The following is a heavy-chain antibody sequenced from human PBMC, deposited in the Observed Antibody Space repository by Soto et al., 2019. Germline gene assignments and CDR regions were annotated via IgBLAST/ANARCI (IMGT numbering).Heavy chain of an antibody. D-gene: IGHD3-22*01. V-gene: IGHV3-73*01. CDR3: TRYYYDSSGYYYFDY. CDR2: IRSKANSYAT. J-gene: IGHJ4*02. Sequence: GSLRLSCAASGFTFSGSAMHWVRQASGKGLEWVGRIRSKANSYATAYAASVKGRFTISRDDSKNTAYLQMNSLKTEDTAVYYCTRYYYDSSGYYYFDYWGQGTLVTVSS. CDR1: GFTFSGSA.